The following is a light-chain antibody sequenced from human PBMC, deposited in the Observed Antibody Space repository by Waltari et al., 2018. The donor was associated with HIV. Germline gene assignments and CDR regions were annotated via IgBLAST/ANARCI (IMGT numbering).Light chain of an antibody. CDR3: CSYAGSSWV. CDR2: EVT. CDR1: SSDVGGYNF. J-gene: IGLJ3*02. V-gene: IGLV2-23*02. Sequence: QSALTQPASVSGSPGQSITISCTGTSSDVGGYNFVSWYQLYPGKVPKLMVYEVTKRPSGVSNRFSGSKSGNTASLTISGLQAEDEADYYCCSYAGSSWVFGGGTKLTVL.